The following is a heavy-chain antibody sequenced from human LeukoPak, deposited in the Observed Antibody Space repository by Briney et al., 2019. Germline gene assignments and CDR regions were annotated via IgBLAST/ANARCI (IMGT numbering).Heavy chain of an antibody. CDR2: ISYDGNDY. V-gene: IGHV3-30*03. CDR1: GFTFSGYG. Sequence: GGSLRLSCAASGFTFSGYGMHWVRQAPGKGLEWVAVISYDGNDYYYADSVKGRFTISRDNSKNTLYLQMNSLRAEDTAVYYCARDLYTVTLDYWGQGTLVTVSS. J-gene: IGHJ4*02. D-gene: IGHD4-17*01. CDR3: ARDLYTVTLDY.